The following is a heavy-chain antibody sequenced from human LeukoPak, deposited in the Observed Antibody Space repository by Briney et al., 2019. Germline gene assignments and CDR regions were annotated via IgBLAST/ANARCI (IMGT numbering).Heavy chain of an antibody. V-gene: IGHV1-69*05. D-gene: IGHD2-8*01. J-gene: IGHJ5*02. Sequence: GASVKVSCKASGGTFSSYAISWVRQAPGQGLEWMGGIIPIFGTANYAQKFQGRVTITTDESTSTAYMELSSLRSEDTAVYYCARDPSVYATSNWFDPWGQGTLVNVSS. CDR2: IIPIFGTA. CDR3: ARDPSVYATSNWFDP. CDR1: GGTFSSYA.